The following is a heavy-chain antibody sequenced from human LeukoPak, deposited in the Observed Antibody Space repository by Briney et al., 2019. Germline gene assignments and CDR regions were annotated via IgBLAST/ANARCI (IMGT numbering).Heavy chain of an antibody. Sequence: GGSLRLSCAASGLTFSSYEMNWVRQAPGKGLEWVPYISSSGSTIYYADSVKGRFTISRDNAKNSLYLQMNSLRAEATAVSYSASRGLTEFHYFDYCGPGTLVTVSS. V-gene: IGHV3-48*03. CDR1: GLTFSSYE. D-gene: IGHD3-10*01. CDR2: ISSSGSTI. J-gene: IGHJ4*02. CDR3: ASRGLTEFHYFDY.